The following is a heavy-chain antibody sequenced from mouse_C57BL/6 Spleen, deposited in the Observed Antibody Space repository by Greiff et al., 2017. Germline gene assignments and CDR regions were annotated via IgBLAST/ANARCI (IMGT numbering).Heavy chain of an antibody. CDR1: GYSFTGYF. D-gene: IGHD1-1*01. V-gene: IGHV1-20*01. CDR2: INPYNGDT. CDR3: ARGETVVATPFDY. Sequence: EVQLQQSGPELVKPGDSVKISCKASGYSFTGYFMNWVMQSHGKSLEWIGRINPYNGDTFYNQKFKGKATLTVDKSSSTAHMELRSLTSEDSAVYYCARGETVVATPFDYWGQGTTLTVSS. J-gene: IGHJ2*01.